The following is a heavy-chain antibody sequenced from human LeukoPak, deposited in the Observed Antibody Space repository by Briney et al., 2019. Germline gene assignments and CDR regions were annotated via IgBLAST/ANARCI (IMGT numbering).Heavy chain of an antibody. CDR1: GFSFSSYA. Sequence: GESLRLSRAASGFSFSSYAMSWVRQGPGKGLEWVSAISGSGGSTDYADSVRGRFTISRDNSKNTLYLQMNSLRAEDTAVYYCAKGRWQQLVPANWFDPWGQGTLVTVSS. V-gene: IGHV3-23*01. J-gene: IGHJ5*02. CDR3: AKGRWQQLVPANWFDP. D-gene: IGHD6-13*01. CDR2: ISGSGGST.